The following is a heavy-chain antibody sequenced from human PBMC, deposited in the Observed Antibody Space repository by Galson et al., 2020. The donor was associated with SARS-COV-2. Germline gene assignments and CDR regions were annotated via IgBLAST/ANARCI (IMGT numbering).Heavy chain of an antibody. CDR2: IYWDDDT. CDR3: AHRGDAVTGRDFDY. Sequence: SGPPLVKPTQTLTLTCTFSGFSLSTSGVGVGWIRQPPGKALEWLALIYWDDDTRYRPPLQSRLPITKATSKHQVVLTMTNMDPVDTATYYCAHRGDAVTGRDFDYWGQGTLVTVSS. J-gene: IGHJ4*02. V-gene: IGHV2-5*02. D-gene: IGHD2-21*02. CDR1: GFSLSTSGVG.